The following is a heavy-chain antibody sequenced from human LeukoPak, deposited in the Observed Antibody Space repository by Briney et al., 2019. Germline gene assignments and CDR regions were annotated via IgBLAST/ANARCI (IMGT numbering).Heavy chain of an antibody. D-gene: IGHD4-17*01. V-gene: IGHV3-72*01. J-gene: IGHJ4*02. CDR2: TRNKANSYTT. CDR3: ARGRVTTLYYFDY. CDR1: GFTFSDHC. Sequence: QPGGSLRLSCAASGFTFSDHCMDWVRQAPGKGLEWVGRTRNKANSYTTEYAASVKGRFTISRDDSKNSLYLQMNSLKTEDTAVYYCARGRVTTLYYFDYWGQGTLVTVSS.